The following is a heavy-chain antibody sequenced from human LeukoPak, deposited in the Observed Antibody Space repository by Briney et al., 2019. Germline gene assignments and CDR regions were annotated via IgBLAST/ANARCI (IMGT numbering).Heavy chain of an antibody. J-gene: IGHJ4*02. CDR3: AKPLMWELRGSFDY. CDR2: ISGSGGST. D-gene: IGHD1-26*01. V-gene: IGHV3-23*01. Sequence: GRSLRLSCAASGFTFGDYAMHWVRQAPGKGLEWVSAISGSGGSTYYADSVKSRFTISRDNSKNTLYLQMNSLRAEDTAVYYCAKPLMWELRGSFDYWGQGTLVTVSS. CDR1: GFTFGDYA.